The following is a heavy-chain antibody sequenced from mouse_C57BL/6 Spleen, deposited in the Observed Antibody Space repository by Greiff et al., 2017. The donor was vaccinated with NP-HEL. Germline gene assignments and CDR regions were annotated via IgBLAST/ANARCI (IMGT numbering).Heavy chain of an antibody. V-gene: IGHV1-59*01. J-gene: IGHJ2*01. Sequence: VQLQQPGAELVRPGTSVKLSCKASGYTFTSYWMHWVKQRPGQGLEWIGVIDPSDSYTNYNQKFKGKATLTVDTSSSTAYMQLSSLTSEDSAVYYCARYPYDYYFDYWGQGTTLTVSS. CDR3: ARYPYDYYFDY. D-gene: IGHD2-4*01. CDR1: GYTFTSYW. CDR2: IDPSDSYT.